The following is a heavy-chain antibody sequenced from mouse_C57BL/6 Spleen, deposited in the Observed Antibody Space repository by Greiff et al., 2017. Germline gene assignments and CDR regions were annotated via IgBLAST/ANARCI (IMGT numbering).Heavy chain of an antibody. J-gene: IGHJ1*03. CDR3: TTDYGSSYGYFDV. CDR1: GFNIKDDY. CDR2: IDPENGDT. V-gene: IGHV14-4*01. Sequence: VQLKQSGAELVRPGASVKLSCTASGFNIKDDYMHWVKQRHEQGLEWIGWIDPENGDTEYASKFQGKATITADPSSNTAYLQLSSLTSEDTAVYYCTTDYGSSYGYFDVWGTGTTVTVSS. D-gene: IGHD1-1*01.